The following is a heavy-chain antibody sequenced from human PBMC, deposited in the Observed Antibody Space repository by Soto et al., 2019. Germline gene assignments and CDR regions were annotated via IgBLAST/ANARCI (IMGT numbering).Heavy chain of an antibody. J-gene: IGHJ3*02. CDR2: IYYSGST. CDR3: ARGMMDCSSTSCYKDAFDI. CDR1: GGSISSGGYY. Sequence: LFLTCTVSGGSISSGGYYWSWIRQHPGKGLEWIGYIYYSGSTYYNPSLKSRVTISVDTSKNQFSLKLSSVTAADTAVYYCARGMMDCSSTSCYKDAFDIWGQGTMVTVSS. V-gene: IGHV4-31*03. D-gene: IGHD2-2*02.